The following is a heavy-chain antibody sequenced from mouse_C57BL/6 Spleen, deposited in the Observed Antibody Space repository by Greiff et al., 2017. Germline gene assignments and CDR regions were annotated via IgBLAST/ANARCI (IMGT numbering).Heavy chain of an antibody. Sequence: QVQLKQSGAELVKPGASVKISCKASGYAFSSYWLNWVKQRPGKGLEWIGQIYPGDGDTNYNGKFKGKATLTADKSSSTAYMQIIRLTSEDSAVYFCASDSSGYVDQWGQGTTHTVSS. J-gene: IGHJ2*01. D-gene: IGHD3-2*02. V-gene: IGHV1-80*01. CDR1: GYAFSSYW. CDR3: ASDSSGYVDQ. CDR2: IYPGDGDT.